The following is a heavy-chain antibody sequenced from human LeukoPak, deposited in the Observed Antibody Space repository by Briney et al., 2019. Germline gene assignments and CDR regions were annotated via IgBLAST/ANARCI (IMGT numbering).Heavy chain of an antibody. Sequence: ASVEVSCKASGGTFSSYAISWVRQAPGQGLEWMGGIIPIFGTANYAQKFQGRVTITADESTSTAYMELSSLRSEDTAVYYCAREALVVPAAMPAFDYWGQGTLVTVSS. V-gene: IGHV1-69*13. CDR3: AREALVVPAAMPAFDY. CDR2: IIPIFGTA. D-gene: IGHD2-2*01. J-gene: IGHJ4*02. CDR1: GGTFSSYA.